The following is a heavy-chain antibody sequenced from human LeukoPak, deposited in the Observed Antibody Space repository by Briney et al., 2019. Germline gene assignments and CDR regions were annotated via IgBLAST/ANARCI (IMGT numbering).Heavy chain of an antibody. V-gene: IGHV3-33*06. CDR2: IWYDGSNK. J-gene: IGHJ4*02. D-gene: IGHD6-19*01. Sequence: GGSLRLSCAASGFTFSDYGMHWVRQAPGKGLEWVAVIWYDGSNKYYADSVKGRFTISRDNSKNTLYLQMDSLRAEDTAVYYCAKGSSSGWPYFFDYWGQGTLVTVSS. CDR3: AKGSSSGWPYFFDY. CDR1: GFTFSDYG.